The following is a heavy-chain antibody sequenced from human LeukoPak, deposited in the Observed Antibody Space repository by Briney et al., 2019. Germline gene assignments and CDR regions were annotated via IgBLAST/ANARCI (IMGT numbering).Heavy chain of an antibody. Sequence: ASVKVSCKASGYTFTSYYMHWVRQAPGQGLEWMGIINPSGGSTSYAQKFQGRVTMTRDTSTSTVYMELSSLRSEDTAVYYCASWMGGSSSWRDLRYWGQGTLVTVSS. D-gene: IGHD6-13*01. V-gene: IGHV1-46*01. CDR1: GYTFTSYY. CDR2: INPSGGST. CDR3: ASWMGGSSSWRDLRY. J-gene: IGHJ4*02.